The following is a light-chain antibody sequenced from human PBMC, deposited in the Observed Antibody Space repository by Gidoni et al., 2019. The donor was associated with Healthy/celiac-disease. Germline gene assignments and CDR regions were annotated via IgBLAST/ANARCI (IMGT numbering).Light chain of an antibody. CDR3: QQYNSYRT. CDR1: QSISSW. V-gene: IGKV1-5*03. CDR2: KAS. Sequence: DIQMTQSPSTLSASVGDRVTITCRASQSISSWLAWYQQKPGKAPKLLIYKASSLEIGVPSRFSGSGSGTEFTLAISSLQPDDFATYYCQQYNSYRTFSQXTKVEIK. J-gene: IGKJ1*01.